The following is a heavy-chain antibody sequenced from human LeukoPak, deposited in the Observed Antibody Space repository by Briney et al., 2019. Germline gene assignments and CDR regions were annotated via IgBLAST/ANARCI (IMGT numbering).Heavy chain of an antibody. CDR3: ASRAHSSSRIYYFDY. D-gene: IGHD6-13*01. J-gene: IGHJ4*02. V-gene: IGHV3-11*06. Sequence: GGSLRLSCAASGFTFSDYYMSWVRQAPGKGLEWVSYISGSSSYTNYADSVKGRFTISRDDAKNSLYLQMNSLRAEDTAVYYCASRAHSSSRIYYFDYWGQGTLVTVSS. CDR2: ISGSSSYT. CDR1: GFTFSDYY.